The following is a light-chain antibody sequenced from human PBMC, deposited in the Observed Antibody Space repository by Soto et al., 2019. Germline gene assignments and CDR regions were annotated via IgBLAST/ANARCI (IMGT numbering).Light chain of an antibody. Sequence: ENVLTQSPGTLSLSPGASATLSCRASQSVIGDNFLAWYQQKSGQAPRLLIFGASRRATGIPDRFSGSGSGTDFTLSISRLEPEDFAVYYCQQYGSSPITFGQGTRLEIK. V-gene: IGKV3-20*01. CDR1: QSVIGDNF. CDR3: QQYGSSPIT. CDR2: GAS. J-gene: IGKJ5*01.